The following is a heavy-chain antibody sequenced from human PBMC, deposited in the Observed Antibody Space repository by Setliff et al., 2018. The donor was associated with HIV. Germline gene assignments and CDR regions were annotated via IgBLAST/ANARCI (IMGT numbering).Heavy chain of an antibody. CDR2: ISPSDGST. CDR1: GHSLSELT. Sequence: ASVKVSCKVIGHSLSELTVHWVRQAPGQGLEWMGIISPSDGSTNYAQKFLGRVTLTRDTSLNTFYMELTNLRSEDTAFYYCARGRKDLTMVRVPNFDYWGQGTLVTVSS. J-gene: IGHJ4*02. CDR3: ARGRKDLTMVRVPNFDY. D-gene: IGHD3-10*01. V-gene: IGHV1-46*01.